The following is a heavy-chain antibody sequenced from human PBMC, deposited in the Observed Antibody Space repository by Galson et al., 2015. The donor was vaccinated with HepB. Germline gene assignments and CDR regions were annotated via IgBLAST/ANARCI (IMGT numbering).Heavy chain of an antibody. CDR3: AREGHYYDSRGYYGVFDI. Sequence: SVKVSCKASGGTFTNYALSWVRQAPGQGLEWMGGIIPILHTPNYAQKFQGRVTISTDESTSTVYMELSSLRSEDTAFYYCAREGHYYDSRGYYGVFDIWGQG. V-gene: IGHV1-69*05. J-gene: IGHJ3*02. D-gene: IGHD3-22*01. CDR2: IIPILHTP. CDR1: GGTFTNYA.